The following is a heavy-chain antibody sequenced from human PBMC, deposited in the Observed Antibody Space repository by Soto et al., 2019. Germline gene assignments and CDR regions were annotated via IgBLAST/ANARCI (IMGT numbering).Heavy chain of an antibody. CDR3: ARLLAVAGTLSLPT. D-gene: IGHD6-19*01. CDR2: IIPIFGTA. V-gene: IGHV1-69*13. J-gene: IGHJ4*02. CDR1: GGTFSSYA. Sequence: VKVSCNASGGTFSSYAISWVRQAPGQGLEWMGGIIPIFGTANYAQKFQGRVTITADESTSTAYMELSSLRSEDTAVYYCARLLAVAGTLSLPTWGQGTLVTVSS.